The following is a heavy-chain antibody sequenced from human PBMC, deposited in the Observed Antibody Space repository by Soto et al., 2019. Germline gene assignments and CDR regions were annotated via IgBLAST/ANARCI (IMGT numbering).Heavy chain of an antibody. CDR2: ISSSSSYI. CDR3: ARDFNFSIYAVPISAFDI. D-gene: IGHD3-3*01. Sequence: PGGSLRLSCAASGFTFSSYSMNWVRQAPGKGLEWVSSISSSSSYIYYADSVKGRFTISRDNAKNSLYLQMKSLRAEDTAVYYCARDFNFSIYAVPISAFDIWVQRPMVPVS. J-gene: IGHJ3*02. V-gene: IGHV3-21*01. CDR1: GFTFSSYS.